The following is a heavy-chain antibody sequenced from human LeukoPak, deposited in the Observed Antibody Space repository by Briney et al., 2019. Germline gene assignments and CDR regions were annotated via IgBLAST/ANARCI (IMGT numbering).Heavy chain of an antibody. CDR3: ARVGDYSDFDY. J-gene: IGHJ4*02. Sequence: SETLSLTCTVSGGSISSGGYYWSWIRQHPGKGLEWIGYIYYSGSTYYNPSLESRVTISVDTSKNQFSLKLSSVTAADTAVYYCARVGDYSDFDYWGQGTLVTVSS. D-gene: IGHD4-17*01. V-gene: IGHV4-31*03. CDR1: GGSISSGGYY. CDR2: IYYSGST.